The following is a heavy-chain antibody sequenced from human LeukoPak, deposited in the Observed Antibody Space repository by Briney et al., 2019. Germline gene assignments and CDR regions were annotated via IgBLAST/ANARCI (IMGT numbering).Heavy chain of an antibody. CDR3: AKDSNYYDSSGYIDAFGI. V-gene: IGHV3-43*02. Sequence: GGSLRLSCAASGFTFDDYAMHWVRQAPGKGLEWVSLISGDGGSTYYADSVKGRFTISRDNSKNSLYLQMNSLRTEDTALYYCAKDSNYYDSSGYIDAFGIWGQGTMVTVSS. CDR2: ISGDGGST. J-gene: IGHJ3*02. CDR1: GFTFDDYA. D-gene: IGHD3-22*01.